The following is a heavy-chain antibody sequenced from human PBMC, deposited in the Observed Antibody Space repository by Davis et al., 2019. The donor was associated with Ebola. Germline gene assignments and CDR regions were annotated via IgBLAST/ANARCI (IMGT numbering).Heavy chain of an antibody. D-gene: IGHD4-23*01. CDR2: ISGGYT. CDR3: ARGWQRIDY. Sequence: GESLKISCAASGFSFTSYSMNWVRQAPGKGLEWVAYISGGYTYYAESVKGRFTISRDSAKDSLYLHMDSLRDDDTAVYYCARGWQRIDYWGQGTLVTVSS. J-gene: IGHJ4*02. V-gene: IGHV3-48*02. CDR1: GFSFTSYS.